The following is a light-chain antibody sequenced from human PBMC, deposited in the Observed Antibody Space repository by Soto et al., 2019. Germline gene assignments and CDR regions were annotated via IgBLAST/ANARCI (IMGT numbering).Light chain of an antibody. J-gene: IGLJ1*01. Sequence: QSVLTQPPSVSGSPGQSVAISCTGTSSDVGNSNGVSWYQQAPGTAPKLMIYDVTNRPSGVPDRFSGSKSGNTASLTISGLQAEDEAAYYCSSYTSSSTYVFGTGTKVTVL. V-gene: IGLV2-18*02. CDR2: DVT. CDR3: SSYTSSSTYV. CDR1: SSDVGNSNG.